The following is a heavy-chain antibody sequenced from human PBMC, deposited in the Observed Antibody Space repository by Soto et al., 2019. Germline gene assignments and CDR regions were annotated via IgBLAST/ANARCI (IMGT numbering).Heavy chain of an antibody. CDR3: ARDGFGSDAFDI. CDR1: GGSISSYY. Sequence: SETLSLTCTVSGGSISSYYWSWIRQPPGKGLEWIGYIYYSGSTNYNPSLKSRVTISVDTSKNQFSLKLSSVTAADTAVYYCARDGFGSDAFDIWGQGTMVTVSS. V-gene: IGHV4-59*01. J-gene: IGHJ3*02. CDR2: IYYSGST. D-gene: IGHD3-10*01.